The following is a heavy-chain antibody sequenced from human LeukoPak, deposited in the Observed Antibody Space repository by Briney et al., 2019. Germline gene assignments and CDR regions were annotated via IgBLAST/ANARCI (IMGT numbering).Heavy chain of an antibody. CDR2: ISSSSRTI. J-gene: IGHJ4*02. Sequence: GGSLRLSCAASGFTFSGFEMNWVRQAPGKGLEWVSHISSSSRTIYYADSVKGRFTISRDNAKNSLFLQMNSLRAEDTAVYYCAREGNDYGPPFGYWGQGTLVTVSS. D-gene: IGHD4-17*01. CDR3: AREGNDYGPPFGY. CDR1: GFTFSGFE. V-gene: IGHV3-48*03.